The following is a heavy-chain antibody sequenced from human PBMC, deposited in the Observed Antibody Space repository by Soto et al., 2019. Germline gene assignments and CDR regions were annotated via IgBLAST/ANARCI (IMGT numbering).Heavy chain of an antibody. D-gene: IGHD2-2*01. CDR1: GYIFTGYH. CDR2: INPNSGGT. CDR3: SSTSCPSNYYAMDV. Sequence: ASVKVSCKASGYIFTGYHMHWVRQAPGQGLEWMGWINPNSGGTKYAQKFQGRVTMTRDTSISTAYMELSSLRSDDTAVYYCSSTSCPSNYYAMDVWGQGTTVTVSS. J-gene: IGHJ6*02. V-gene: IGHV1-2*02.